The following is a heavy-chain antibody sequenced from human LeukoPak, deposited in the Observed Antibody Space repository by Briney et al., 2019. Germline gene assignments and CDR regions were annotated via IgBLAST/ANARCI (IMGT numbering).Heavy chain of an antibody. V-gene: IGHV3-48*03. Sequence: GGSLRLSCAASGFTFSSYGMNWVRQAPGKGLEWVSYISSSGSTIYYADSVKGRFTISRDNAKNSLYLQMNSLRAEDTAVYYCARDRKSGWPSIRYYGMDVWGKGTTVTVSS. CDR2: ISSSGSTI. CDR3: ARDRKSGWPSIRYYGMDV. D-gene: IGHD6-25*01. J-gene: IGHJ6*04. CDR1: GFTFSSYG.